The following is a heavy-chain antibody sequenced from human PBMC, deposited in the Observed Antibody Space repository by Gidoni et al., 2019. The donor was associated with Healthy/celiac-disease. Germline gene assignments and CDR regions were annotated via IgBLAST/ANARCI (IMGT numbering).Heavy chain of an antibody. CDR3: ARRLGSSSSLGWFDP. V-gene: IGHV1-18*01. CDR1: GYNFTSYG. D-gene: IGHD6-6*01. J-gene: IGHJ5*02. CDR2: ISSYNGNT. Sequence: QVQLVQSGAEVKKPGASVKVSCKASGYNFTSYGISWVRQAPGQGLDWMGWISSYNGNTNYAQKLQGRVTMTTDTSTSTAYMELRSLRSDDTAVYYCARRLGSSSSLGWFDPWGQGTLVTVSS.